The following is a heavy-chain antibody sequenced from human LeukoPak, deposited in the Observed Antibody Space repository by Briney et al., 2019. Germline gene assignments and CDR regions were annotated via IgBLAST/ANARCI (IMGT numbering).Heavy chain of an antibody. D-gene: IGHD4-17*01. Sequence: GGSLRLSCVASGFTFSSYWMHWVRQAPGKGLVWVSRINSDGSSTSYADSVKGRFTISRDNAKNMLYLQMNSLRAEDTAVYYCARDSHGDYVDFDYWGQGTLVTVSS. CDR1: GFTFSSYW. CDR2: INSDGSST. J-gene: IGHJ4*02. CDR3: ARDSHGDYVDFDY. V-gene: IGHV3-74*01.